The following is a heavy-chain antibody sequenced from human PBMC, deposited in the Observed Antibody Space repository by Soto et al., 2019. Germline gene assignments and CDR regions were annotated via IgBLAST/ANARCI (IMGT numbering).Heavy chain of an antibody. CDR2: ISYDGSNK. V-gene: IGHV3-30*18. Sequence: GSLRLSCAASGFTFSSYGMHWVRQAPGKGLEWVAVISYDGSNKYYADSVKGRFTISRDNSKNTLYLQMNSLRAEDTAVYYCAKDRTLYSSSWHDAFDIWGQGTMVTVSS. D-gene: IGHD6-13*01. J-gene: IGHJ3*02. CDR1: GFTFSSYG. CDR3: AKDRTLYSSSWHDAFDI.